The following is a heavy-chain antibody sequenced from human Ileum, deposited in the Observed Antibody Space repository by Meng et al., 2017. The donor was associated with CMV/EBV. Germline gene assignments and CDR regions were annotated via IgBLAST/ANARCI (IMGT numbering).Heavy chain of an antibody. CDR1: GFTFNNYA. CDR2: ISVDSRHI. J-gene: IGHJ4*02. V-gene: IGHV3-9*01. Sequence: SLKISCAASGFTFNNYATHWVRQAPGKGLEWVSGISVDSRHIGYADSVKGRFTISRDNAKNSLFLQMNSLRADDTAFYYCAKEIELPDPIYYFAYWGQGTLVTVSS. D-gene: IGHD2/OR15-2a*01. CDR3: AKEIELPDPIYYFAY.